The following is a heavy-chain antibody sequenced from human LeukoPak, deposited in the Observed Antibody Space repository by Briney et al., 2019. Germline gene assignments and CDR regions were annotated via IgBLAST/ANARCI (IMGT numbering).Heavy chain of an antibody. V-gene: IGHV3-53*01. CDR2: INDVDLA. CDR3: ARDIVHSSGAFDS. Sequence: GGSLRLSCAVSGFTVRTNNMTWVRQAPGKGLEWVSAINDVDLAYHAHTVRGRFTISRDIAKNTLYLQMKSLRADDTPVYYCARDIVHSSGAFDSWGQGTLVTVSS. J-gene: IGHJ4*02. D-gene: IGHD3-22*01. CDR1: GFTVRTNN.